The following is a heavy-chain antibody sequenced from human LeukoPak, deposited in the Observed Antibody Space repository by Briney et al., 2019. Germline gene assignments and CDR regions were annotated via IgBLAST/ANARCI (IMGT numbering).Heavy chain of an antibody. CDR3: ARNSSGGRFDP. J-gene: IGHJ5*02. CDR2: FHPTAPH. D-gene: IGHD6-19*01. V-gene: IGHV4-38-2*01. CDR1: GDSITGGRY. Sequence: SETLSLSCLVSGDSITGGRYWGWIRQPPGKGLEWIGSFHPTAPHYYSPSLKSRVTMSADTSKNQFSLKLASVTAADTAVYYRARNSSGGRFDPWGQGTLVTVSS.